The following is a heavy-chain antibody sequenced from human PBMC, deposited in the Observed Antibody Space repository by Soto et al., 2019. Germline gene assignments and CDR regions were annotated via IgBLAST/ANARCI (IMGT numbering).Heavy chain of an antibody. V-gene: IGHV3-48*01. CDR1: GFTFSSYS. J-gene: IGHJ5*02. D-gene: IGHD6-13*01. CDR3: ARHPERIAQIGWFDP. Sequence: GGSLRLSCAASGFTFSSYSMNWVRQAPGKGLEWVSYISSSSSTIYYADSVKGRFTISRDNAKNSLYLQMNSLRTEDTAVYYCARHPERIAQIGWFDPWGQGTLVTVSS. CDR2: ISSSSSTI.